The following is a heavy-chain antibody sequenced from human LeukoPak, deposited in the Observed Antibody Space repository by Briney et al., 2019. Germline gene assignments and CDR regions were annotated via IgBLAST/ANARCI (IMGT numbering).Heavy chain of an antibody. CDR2: IYSGGST. CDR1: GFTVSHNY. J-gene: IGHJ1*01. D-gene: IGHD2-8*01. Sequence: PGGSLRLSCAASGFTVSHNYMSWVRQAPGKGLEWVSVIYSGGSTYYADSVKGRFTISRDNSKNTLYLQMNSLRAEDTAVYYCASMYFSQYLQHWGQGTLVTVSS. V-gene: IGHV3-53*01. CDR3: ASMYFSQYLQH.